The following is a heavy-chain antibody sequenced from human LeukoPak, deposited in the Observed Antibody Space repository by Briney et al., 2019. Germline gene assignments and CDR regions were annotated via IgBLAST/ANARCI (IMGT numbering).Heavy chain of an antibody. D-gene: IGHD1-26*01. J-gene: IGHJ5*02. V-gene: IGHV3-30*03. CDR3: TRDPNRGSYHWFDP. Sequence: QPGRSLRLSCAASGFTFSSYGMHWVRQAPGKGLEWVAVISYDGSNKYYADSVKGRFTISRDSSKNTLYLQMSSLRPEGTAVYYCTRDPNRGSYHWFDPWGQGTPVTVS. CDR1: GFTFSSYG. CDR2: ISYDGSNK.